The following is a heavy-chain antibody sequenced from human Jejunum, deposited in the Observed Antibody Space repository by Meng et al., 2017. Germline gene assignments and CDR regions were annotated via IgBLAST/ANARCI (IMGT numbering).Heavy chain of an antibody. CDR3: ARGLGDYVEDAFEI. Sequence: GSLRLSCSVSGGSISSYYWSWIRQPPGKGLEWIGYIYDNGRTSYNPSLKGRVSISIDTSKRHFSLKVSSVTAADTAVYYCARGLGDYVEDAFEIWGQGTMVTVSS. CDR1: GGSISSYY. D-gene: IGHD4-17*01. V-gene: IGHV4-59*01. CDR2: IYDNGRT. J-gene: IGHJ3*02.